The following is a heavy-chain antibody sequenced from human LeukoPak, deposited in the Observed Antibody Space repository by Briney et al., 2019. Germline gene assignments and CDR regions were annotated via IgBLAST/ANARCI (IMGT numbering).Heavy chain of an antibody. D-gene: IGHD3-3*01. CDR1: GGSISSSSYY. J-gene: IGHJ5*02. CDR2: IYYSGST. CDR3: ARSSPKYYDFWSGYDNWFDP. V-gene: IGHV4-39*01. Sequence: SETLSLTCTVSGGSISSSSYYWGRIRQPPGKGLEWIGSIYYSGSTYYNPSLKSRVTISVDTSKNQFSLKLSSVTAADTAVYYCARSSPKYYDFWSGYDNWFDPWGLGTLVTVSS.